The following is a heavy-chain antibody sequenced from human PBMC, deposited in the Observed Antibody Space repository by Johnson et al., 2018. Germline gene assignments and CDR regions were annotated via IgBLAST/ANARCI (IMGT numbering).Heavy chain of an antibody. V-gene: IGHV3-13*01. CDR1: GFTFSSYA. D-gene: IGHD6-13*01. Sequence: VQLVESGGGLVQPGGSLRLSCAASGFTFSSYAMHWVRQATGKGLEWVSTINTAGYTYYPGSVKGRFTISRENVKNSLYLQRNSLRAGDTAVYYCAREIASAAYYHCLDVWGQGTTVTVSS. J-gene: IGHJ6*02. CDR2: INTAGYT. CDR3: AREIASAAYYHCLDV.